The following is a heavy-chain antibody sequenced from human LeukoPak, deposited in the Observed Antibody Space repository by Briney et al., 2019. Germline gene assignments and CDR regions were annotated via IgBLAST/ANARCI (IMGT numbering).Heavy chain of an antibody. CDR3: ARDGVGYSSGWYDWFDP. J-gene: IGHJ5*02. D-gene: IGHD6-19*01. Sequence: PGGSLRLSCAASAFTFSSYGMHWVRQAPGKGLEWVAVIWYDGSNKYYADSVKGRFTISRDNSKNTLYLQMNSLRAEDTAVYYCARDGVGYSSGWYDWFDPWGRGTLVTVSS. V-gene: IGHV3-33*01. CDR1: AFTFSSYG. CDR2: IWYDGSNK.